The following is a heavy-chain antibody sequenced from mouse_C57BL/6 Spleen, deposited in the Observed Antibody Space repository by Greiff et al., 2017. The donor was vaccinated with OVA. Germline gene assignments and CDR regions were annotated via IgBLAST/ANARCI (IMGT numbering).Heavy chain of an antibody. D-gene: IGHD1-1*01. CDR1: GFTFSSYG. CDR2: ISSGGSYT. V-gene: IGHV5-6*01. J-gene: IGHJ1*03. Sequence: EVHLEESGGDLVKPGGSLKLSCAASGFTFSSYGMSWVRQTPDKRLEWVATISSGGSYTYYPDSVKGRYTISRDNAKNTLYLQMSSLKSEDTAMYYCASLYCSSRYFDVWGTGTTVTVSS. CDR3: ASLYCSSRYFDV.